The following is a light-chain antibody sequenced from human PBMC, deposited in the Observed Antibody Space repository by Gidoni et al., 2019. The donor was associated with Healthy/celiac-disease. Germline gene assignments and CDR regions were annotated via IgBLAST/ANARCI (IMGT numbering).Light chain of an antibody. J-gene: IGKJ4*01. CDR3: QQLNSYPRLT. CDR1: QGISSY. V-gene: IGKV1-9*01. Sequence: DIQLTQSPSFLSASVGDRVTITCRASQGISSYLAWYQQKPGKAPSRFSGSGSGTEFTLTISSLQPEDFATYYCQQLNSYPRLTFGGXTKVEIK.